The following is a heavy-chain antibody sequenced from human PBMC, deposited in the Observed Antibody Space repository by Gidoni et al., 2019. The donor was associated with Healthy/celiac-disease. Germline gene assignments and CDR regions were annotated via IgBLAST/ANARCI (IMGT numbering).Heavy chain of an antibody. CDR2: ISYDGSNK. Sequence: QVQLVESVGGVVQPGRSLRLSCAATGFTFRTYAMHWVRQAPGKGLEWVAVISYDGSNKYYADSVKGRFTISRDNSKNTLYLQMNSLRAEDTAVYYCARGDYSSKLVTDAFDIWGQGTMVTVSS. CDR1: GFTFRTYA. D-gene: IGHD6-13*01. CDR3: ARGDYSSKLVTDAFDI. V-gene: IGHV3-30-3*01. J-gene: IGHJ3*02.